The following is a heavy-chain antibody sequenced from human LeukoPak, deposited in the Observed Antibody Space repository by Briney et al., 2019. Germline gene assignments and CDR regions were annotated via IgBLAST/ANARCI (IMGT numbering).Heavy chain of an antibody. D-gene: IGHD3-3*01. J-gene: IGHJ4*02. Sequence: GGSLRLSCAASGFTFSSYSMNWVRQAPGKGMEWVSSISSSSSYIYYADSVKGRFTISRDNAKNSLYLQMNSLRAEDTAVYYCAREGSDFWVDYWGQGTLVTVSS. CDR2: ISSSSSYI. CDR3: AREGSDFWVDY. V-gene: IGHV3-21*01. CDR1: GFTFSSYS.